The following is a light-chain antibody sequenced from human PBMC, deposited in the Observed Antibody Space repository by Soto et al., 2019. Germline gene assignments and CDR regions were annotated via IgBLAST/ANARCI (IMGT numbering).Light chain of an antibody. Sequence: QSALTQPASVSGSPGQSITISCTGTSSDVGAYNHVSWYQHHPGKAPKLMIYEVNNRPSGVSNRFSGSKSGYTASLTISELQAEDEADYYCCSYTTSDTRVFGTGTKVTVL. CDR3: CSYTTSDTRV. CDR2: EVN. J-gene: IGLJ1*01. V-gene: IGLV2-14*01. CDR1: SSDVGAYNH.